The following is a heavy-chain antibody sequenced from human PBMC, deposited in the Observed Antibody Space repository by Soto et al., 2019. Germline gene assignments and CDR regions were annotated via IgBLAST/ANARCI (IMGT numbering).Heavy chain of an antibody. V-gene: IGHV5-51*01. CDR2: INPGDSDI. Sequence: GESLKISCNASGYSFTTDCIALVVRMPGKGLEWMGIINPGDSDIRYSPSFQGQVTISADNSISTAYLQWSSLKASDTAMYYCARHEQFYYYYYGMDVWGQGTAVTVSS. CDR3: ARHEQFYYYYYGMDV. CDR1: GYSFTTDC. D-gene: IGHD4-4*01. J-gene: IGHJ6*02.